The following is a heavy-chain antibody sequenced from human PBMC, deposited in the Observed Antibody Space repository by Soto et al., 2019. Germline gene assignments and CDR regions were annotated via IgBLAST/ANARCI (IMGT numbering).Heavy chain of an antibody. Sequence: GGSLRLSCAASGFTFSSYSVSWVRQAPGKGPEWISSISGSGSTIYYADSVKGRFTISRDNSKNTRYLQMSRLRAEDTAVYYCAKVFYYYDSSGYYYFDYWGQGTLVTVSS. D-gene: IGHD3-22*01. CDR1: GFTFSSYS. V-gene: IGHV3-23*01. CDR2: ISGSGSTI. J-gene: IGHJ4*02. CDR3: AKVFYYYDSSGYYYFDY.